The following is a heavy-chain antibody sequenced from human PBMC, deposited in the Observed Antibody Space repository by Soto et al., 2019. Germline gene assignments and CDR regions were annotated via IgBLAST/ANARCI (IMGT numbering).Heavy chain of an antibody. J-gene: IGHJ6*03. Sequence: SETLYLTCTVSGDSIRSYYLSWIRQPPGRGLEWIGYIYYSGTTMYNPSLESRVTISVDTSKNQFSLSLSSVTAADTAVYYCARTRDQYCSGGSCYYQYYMDVLGKGNTVTVS. CDR2: IYYSGTT. CDR3: ARTRDQYCSGGSCYYQYYMDV. V-gene: IGHV4-59*08. CDR1: GDSIRSYY. D-gene: IGHD2-15*01.